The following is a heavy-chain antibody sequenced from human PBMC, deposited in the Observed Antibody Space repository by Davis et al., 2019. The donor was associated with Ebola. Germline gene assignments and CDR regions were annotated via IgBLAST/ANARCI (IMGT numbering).Heavy chain of an antibody. D-gene: IGHD1-1*01. CDR2: INHSGST. V-gene: IGHV4-34*01. CDR3: ARARWLGKTEFDY. J-gene: IGHJ4*02. CDR1: GGSFSGYY. Sequence: SETLSLTCAVYGGSFSGYYWSWIRQPPGKGLEWIGEINHSGSTNYNPSLKIRVTISVDTSKNQFSLKLSSVTAADTAVYYCARARWLGKTEFDYWGQGTLVTVSS.